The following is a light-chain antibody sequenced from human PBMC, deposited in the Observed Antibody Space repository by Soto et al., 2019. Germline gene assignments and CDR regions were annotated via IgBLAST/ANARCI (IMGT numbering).Light chain of an antibody. Sequence: QSALRHPRSVCWAPGHRVTISCTGSSSNIGAHYAVHWFQQLPGTAPRLLIYGNNNRPSGVPDRFSGSKSGTSASLAITGLQAEDEADYYCQSYDSTLSGYVFGTGTKVTVL. J-gene: IGLJ1*01. CDR1: SSNIGAHYA. CDR2: GNN. V-gene: IGLV1-40*01. CDR3: QSYDSTLSGYV.